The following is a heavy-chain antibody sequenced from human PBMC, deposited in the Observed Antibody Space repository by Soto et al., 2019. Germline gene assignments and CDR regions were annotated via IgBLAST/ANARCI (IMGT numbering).Heavy chain of an antibody. CDR1: GFTFNIYT. Sequence: PGGSLRLSCAASGFTFNIYTMSWVRQAPGKGLEWVSGIGARGSDTYFPDSVKGRFTISRDNSMDMVYLQKNSLRAEDTAVYFCAKGGTYHIGDFDSWGQGALVTVSS. J-gene: IGHJ4*02. CDR3: AKGGTYHIGDFDS. D-gene: IGHD5-12*01. CDR2: IGARGSDT. V-gene: IGHV3-23*01.